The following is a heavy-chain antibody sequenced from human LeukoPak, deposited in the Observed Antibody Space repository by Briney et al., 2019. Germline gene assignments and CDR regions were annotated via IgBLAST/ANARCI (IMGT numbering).Heavy chain of an antibody. D-gene: IGHD3-22*01. CDR3: ARARINTVYYYDSSGYYGEFDY. CDR2: IYYSGST. J-gene: IGHJ4*02. V-gene: IGHV4-59*01. CDR1: GGSISSYY. Sequence: SETLSLTCTVSGGSISSYYWSWIRQPPGKGLEWIGYIYYSGSTNYNPSLKSRVTISVDTSKNQFSLKLTSVTAADTAVYYCARARINTVYYYDSSGYYGEFDYWGQGTLVTVSS.